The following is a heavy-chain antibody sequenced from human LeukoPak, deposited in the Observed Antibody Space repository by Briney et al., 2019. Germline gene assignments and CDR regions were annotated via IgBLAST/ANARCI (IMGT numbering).Heavy chain of an antibody. V-gene: IGHV1-2*06. CDR1: GYTFTGYY. CDR2: INPNSGDT. D-gene: IGHD3-16*01. J-gene: IGHJ4*02. Sequence: ASVKVSCKASGYTFTGYYVHWVRQAPGQGLEWLGRINPNSGDTNYAQKFQGRVTMTRDTSISTAYMELSRLTSDGTAVYYCVSRGDGGFDYWGQGTLVTVSS. CDR3: VSRGDGGFDY.